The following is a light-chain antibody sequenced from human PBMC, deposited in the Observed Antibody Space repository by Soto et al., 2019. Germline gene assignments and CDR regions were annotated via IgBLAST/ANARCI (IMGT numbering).Light chain of an antibody. CDR2: GAS. J-gene: IGKJ1*01. CDR3: QKFRNWPWK. CDR1: QSISIN. Sequence: MTQSPSTLSASVGYRFTITCRASQSISINLAWYQHKPGQAPRLLIHGASTRATGIPARISGSGSGTEFTLTISSLQSEDFAVYYCQKFRNWPWKFGQGTKVDIK. V-gene: IGKV3D-15*01.